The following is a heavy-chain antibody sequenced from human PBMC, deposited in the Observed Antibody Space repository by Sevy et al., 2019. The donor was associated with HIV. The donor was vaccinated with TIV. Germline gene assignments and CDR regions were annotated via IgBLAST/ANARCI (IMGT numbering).Heavy chain of an antibody. CDR2: IKGDGSDK. V-gene: IGHV3-7*01. CDR3: AHETFGRFES. CDR1: GFTFSANW. J-gene: IGHJ4*02. Sequence: GGSLRLSCAASGFTFSANWMNWVRQAPGKGLDWVANIKGDGSDKHYVDSVEGRFTMSRDNAKNLLYLQMNSLRVEDTAVYYCAHETFGRFESWGQGTLVTVSS. D-gene: IGHD3-16*01.